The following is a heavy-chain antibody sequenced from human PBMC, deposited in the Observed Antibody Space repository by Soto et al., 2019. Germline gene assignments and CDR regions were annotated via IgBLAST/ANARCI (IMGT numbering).Heavy chain of an antibody. Sequence: EEQLVESGGGLVKPGGSLRLSCVASGFSLSSYTMSWVRQAPGKGLEWVSSIGISIGYIYYAESVTGRFTISRDNAQYSLFLEMNSLRAEDTALYFCGRNVLAVTEDAVDVWGQGTMVTVS. J-gene: IGHJ3*01. CDR2: IGISIGYI. CDR1: GFSLSSYT. CDR3: GRNVLAVTEDAVDV. D-gene: IGHD4-4*01. V-gene: IGHV3-21*01.